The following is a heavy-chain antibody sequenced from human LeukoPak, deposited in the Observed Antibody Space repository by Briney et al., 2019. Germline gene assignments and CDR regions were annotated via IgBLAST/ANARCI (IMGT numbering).Heavy chain of an antibody. CDR2: MNPNSGNT. Sequence: GASVKVSCKASGYTFTSYGISWVRLAPGQGLEWMGWMNPNSGNTGYAQKFQGRVTMTRNTSISTAYMELSSLRSEDTAVYYCARLHSGYSSSWYYFDYWGQGTLVTVSS. D-gene: IGHD6-13*01. CDR3: ARLHSGYSSSWYYFDY. CDR1: GYTFTSYG. V-gene: IGHV1-8*02. J-gene: IGHJ4*02.